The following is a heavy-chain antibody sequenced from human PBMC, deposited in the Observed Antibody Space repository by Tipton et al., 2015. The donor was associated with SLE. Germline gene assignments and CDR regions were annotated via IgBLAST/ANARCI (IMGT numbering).Heavy chain of an antibody. CDR2: ICKGGAT. CDR1: GGSISSGSLY. V-gene: IGHV4-61*02. Sequence: TLSLTCTVSGGSISSGSLYCSWIRQPAGEGLVSIGRICKGGATNFNPSLKSRVSMSLDTSKNQFSLRLNSVTAADTAVYYCARGLFLDDFWSGSGRPYYMDVWGKGTTVPASS. D-gene: IGHD3-3*01. CDR3: ARGLFLDDFWSGSGRPYYMDV. J-gene: IGHJ6*03.